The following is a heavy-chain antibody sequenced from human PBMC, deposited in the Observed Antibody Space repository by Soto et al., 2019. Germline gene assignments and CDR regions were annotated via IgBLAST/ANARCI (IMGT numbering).Heavy chain of an antibody. V-gene: IGHV4-61*01. CDR3: ARGDALNWFDP. CDR1: GGSVTSGTFY. J-gene: IGHJ5*02. Sequence: QLQLRESGPGLVKASETLSLTCTVSGGSVTSGTFYWTWVRQPPAKGLEWIGYVSYTGSTNYNPSLKSRVTISTDTSKNPCALSLTSVTAAATAVYYCARGDALNWFDPWGQGTLVTVSS. CDR2: VSYTGST.